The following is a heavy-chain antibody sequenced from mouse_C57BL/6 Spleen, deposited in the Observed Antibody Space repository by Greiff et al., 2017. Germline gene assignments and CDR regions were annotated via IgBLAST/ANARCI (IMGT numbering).Heavy chain of an antibody. D-gene: IGHD2-1*01. V-gene: IGHV2-5*01. CDR1: GFSLTSYG. J-gene: IGHJ4*01. CDR2: ILRGGST. Sequence: QVQLKESGPGLVQPSQSLSITCTVSGFSLTSYGVHWVRQSPGKGLEWLGVILRGGSTDYNAAFMSRLSITKDNSKSQVFFKMNSLQADDTAIYYCAKNPGKTYAMDYWGQGTSGTVSS. CDR3: AKNPGKTYAMDY.